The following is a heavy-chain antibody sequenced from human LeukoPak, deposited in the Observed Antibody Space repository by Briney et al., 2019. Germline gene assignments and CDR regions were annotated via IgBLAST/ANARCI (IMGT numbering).Heavy chain of an antibody. CDR2: ISFDGTNK. CDR3: ATDYGDYEPIDY. D-gene: IGHD4-17*01. Sequence: GGSLRLSCTASGVTLSNYAMHWVRRPPGRGLEWVAVISFDGTNKYYGDSVEGRFPVSRDNSKNILYLQMNSLRPDDTAIYYCATDYGDYEPIDYWGQGTLVTVSS. V-gene: IGHV3-30*04. J-gene: IGHJ4*02. CDR1: GVTLSNYA.